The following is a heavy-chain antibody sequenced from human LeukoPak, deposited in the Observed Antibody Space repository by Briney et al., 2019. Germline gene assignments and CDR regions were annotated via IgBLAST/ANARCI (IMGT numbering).Heavy chain of an antibody. J-gene: IGHJ4*02. Sequence: GGSLRLSCAASGFTFSSYAMSWVRQAPGKGLEWVSAISGSGGSTYYADSVKGRFTISRDNSKNTLYLQMNSLRAEDTAVYYCAKGDIRVITFGGVTRIDYWGQGTLVTVSS. V-gene: IGHV3-23*01. D-gene: IGHD3-16*01. CDR1: GFTFSSYA. CDR3: AKGDIRVITFGGVTRIDY. CDR2: ISGSGGST.